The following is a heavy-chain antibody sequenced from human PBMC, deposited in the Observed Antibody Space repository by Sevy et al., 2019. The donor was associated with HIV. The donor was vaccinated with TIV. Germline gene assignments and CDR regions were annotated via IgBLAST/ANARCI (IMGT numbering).Heavy chain of an antibody. V-gene: IGHV3-30*18. CDR2: ISYDGSNK. J-gene: IGHJ4*02. CDR3: AKDIAPGSDSSGYYPNGHDY. CDR1: GFTFSSYG. D-gene: IGHD3-22*01. Sequence: GGSLRLSCAASGFTFSSYGMHWVRQAPGKGLEWVAVISYDGSNKYYADSVKGRFTISRDNSKNTLYLQMNSLRAEDTAVYYCAKDIAPGSDSSGYYPNGHDYWGQGTLVTVSS.